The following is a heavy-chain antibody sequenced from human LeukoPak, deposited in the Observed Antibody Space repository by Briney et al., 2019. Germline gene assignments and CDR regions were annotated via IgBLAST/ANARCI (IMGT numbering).Heavy chain of an antibody. V-gene: IGHV4-59*11. CDR2: MHNSGST. J-gene: IGHJ3*02. Sequence: SETLSLTCTVSGGSISSQYWSWIRQPPGEGLEWVGYMHNSGSTNFNPSLKSRVSISLDTSKNQFSLKLNSVTGADTAVYYCARYYFDNSGFDAFDIWGQGTMVTVSS. D-gene: IGHD3-22*01. CDR1: GGSISSQY. CDR3: ARYYFDNSGFDAFDI.